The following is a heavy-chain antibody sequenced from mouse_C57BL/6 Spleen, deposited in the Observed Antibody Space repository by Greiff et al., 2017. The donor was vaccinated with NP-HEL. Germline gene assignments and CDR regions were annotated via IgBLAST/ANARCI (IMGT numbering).Heavy chain of an antibody. D-gene: IGHD1-1*01. V-gene: IGHV1-82*01. CDR3: ASYYYGSSSWFAY. J-gene: IGHJ3*01. Sequence: QVQLQQPGAELVKPGASVKLSCKASGYAFSSSWMNWVKQRPGKGLEWIGRIYPGDGDTNYNGKFKGKATLTADKSSSTAYMQLSSLTSEDSAVYFCASYYYGSSSWFAYWGQGTLVTVSA. CDR2: IYPGDGDT. CDR1: GYAFSSSW.